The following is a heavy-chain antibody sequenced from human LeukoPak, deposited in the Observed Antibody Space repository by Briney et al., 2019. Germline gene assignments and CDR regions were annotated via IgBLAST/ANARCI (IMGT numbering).Heavy chain of an antibody. D-gene: IGHD2-2*02. CDR1: GFTFSSYA. CDR3: ARSLGYCSSTSCYTGGFFDY. CDR2: ISYDGSNK. Sequence: PGRSLGLSCAASGFTFSSYAMHWVRQAPGKGLEWVAVISYDGSNKYYADSVRGRFTISRDNSKNTLYLQMNSLRAEDTAVYYCARSLGYCSSTSCYTGGFFDYWGQGTLVTVSS. J-gene: IGHJ4*02. V-gene: IGHV3-30*01.